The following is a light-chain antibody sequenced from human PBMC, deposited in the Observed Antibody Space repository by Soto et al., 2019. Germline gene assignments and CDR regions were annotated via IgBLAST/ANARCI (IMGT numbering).Light chain of an antibody. Sequence: DIQMTQSPASLSVSVGDRVTITCRASQSINNYLNWYLQRPGQAPKLLIRSASTLPRGVPSRFSGSGSRTEFTLTIADLHPDEFGTYYCQQSLTMPITFGPGPRLDIK. CDR2: SAS. CDR1: QSINNY. CDR3: QQSLTMPIT. J-gene: IGKJ5*01. V-gene: IGKV1-39*01.